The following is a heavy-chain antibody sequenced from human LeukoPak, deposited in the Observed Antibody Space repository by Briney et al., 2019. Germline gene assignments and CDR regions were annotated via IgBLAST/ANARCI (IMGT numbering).Heavy chain of an antibody. J-gene: IGHJ4*02. CDR1: GDSISNYY. V-gene: IGHV4-59*01. D-gene: IGHD6-13*01. CDR3: ARSQQLVRSFDC. CDR2: IYNYGGT. Sequence: SETVSLTCTVSGDSISNYYWSWIRQPPGKGLEWIGYIYNYGGTNYNPPLKSRVTMSLDTSKNQLSLKLNSVTAADTAFYYCARSQQLVRSFDCWGQGTLVTVSS.